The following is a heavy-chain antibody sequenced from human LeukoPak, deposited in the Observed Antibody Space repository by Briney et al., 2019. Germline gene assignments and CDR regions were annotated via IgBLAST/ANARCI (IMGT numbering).Heavy chain of an antibody. V-gene: IGHV4-59*01. CDR1: GGSISSYY. D-gene: IGHD3-3*01. J-gene: IGHJ5*02. Sequence: SETLSLTCTVSGGSISSYYWSWIRQPPGKGLEWIGYIYYSGSTNYNPSLKSRVTISVDTSKKQFSLKLSSVPAADTAVYYCARDHYDFWSGYFWGRGHPNWFDPWGQGTLVTVS. CDR2: IYYSGST. CDR3: ARDHYDFWSGYFWGRGHPNWFDP.